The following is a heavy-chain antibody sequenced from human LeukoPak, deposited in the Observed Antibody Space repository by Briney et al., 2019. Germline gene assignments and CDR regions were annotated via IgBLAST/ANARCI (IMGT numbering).Heavy chain of an antibody. V-gene: IGHV5-51*01. CDR3: ARHKLGSGWYLDKYYFDY. D-gene: IGHD6-19*01. J-gene: IGHJ4*02. CDR1: GYNFATYW. CDR2: IYPGDSDT. Sequence: GESLKISCKGSGYNFATYWIGWVRQMPGKGLEWMGIIYPGDSDTRYSPSFQGQVTISADKSISTAYLQWSGLKASDTAMYYCARHKLGSGWYLDKYYFDYWGQGTLVTVSS.